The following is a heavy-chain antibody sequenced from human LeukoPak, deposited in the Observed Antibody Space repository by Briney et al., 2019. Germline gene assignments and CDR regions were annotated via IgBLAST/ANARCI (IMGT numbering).Heavy chain of an antibody. CDR1: GGSFNGYY. CDR3: ARREVETTFYYYYYMDV. CDR2: IYHSGNT. J-gene: IGHJ6*03. V-gene: IGHV4-34*01. Sequence: SETLSLTCAVYGGSFNGYYWTWIRQPPGKGLEWIGEIYHSGNTNYNPSLKSRVTISVDTSKNQFSLKLTSVTAADTAVYYCARREVETTFYYYYYMDVWGTGTTVTVSS. D-gene: IGHD2/OR15-2a*01.